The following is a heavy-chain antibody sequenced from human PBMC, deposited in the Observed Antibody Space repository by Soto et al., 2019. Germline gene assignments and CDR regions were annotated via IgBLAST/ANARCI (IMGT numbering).Heavy chain of an antibody. CDR1: GFTFSSYA. J-gene: IGHJ5*02. D-gene: IGHD2-15*01. Sequence: EVQLLESGGGLVQPGGSLRLSCAASGFTFSSYAMSWVRQAPGKGLEWVSAIGGSGGRTYYADSVKGRSTISRDNSKNTLYLEMHSLRAEDTAVYYCAKDPYCSGGNCYSKWFDPWGQGTLVAVSS. CDR3: AKDPYCSGGNCYSKWFDP. V-gene: IGHV3-23*01. CDR2: IGGSGGRT.